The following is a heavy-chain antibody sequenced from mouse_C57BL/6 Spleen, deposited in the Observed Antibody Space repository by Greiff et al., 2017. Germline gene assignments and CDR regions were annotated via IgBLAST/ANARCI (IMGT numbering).Heavy chain of an antibody. CDR1: GYTFPDYE. J-gene: IGHJ2*01. CDR3: TRELGRDY. V-gene: IGHV1-15*01. D-gene: IGHD4-1*01. Sequence: QVQLKQSGAELVRPGASVTLSCKASGYTFPDYEMHWVKQTPVHGLEWIGAIDPETGGTAYNQKFKGKAILTADKSSSTAYMELRSLTSEDSAVYYCTRELGRDYWGQGTTLTVSS. CDR2: IDPETGGT.